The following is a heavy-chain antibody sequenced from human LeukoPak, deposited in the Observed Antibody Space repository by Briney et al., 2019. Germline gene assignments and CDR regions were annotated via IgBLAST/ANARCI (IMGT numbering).Heavy chain of an antibody. CDR2: IGKAGDT. CDR3: ARDHHRRLYDSQARDTFDI. J-gene: IGHJ3*02. D-gene: IGHD3-22*01. CDR1: GFTFSTYD. Sequence: GGSLRLSCAASGFTFSTYDMHWVRQGTGKGLEWVSGIGKAGDTYYLGSVKGRFTISRENAKNSVYLQMNSLRVGDTAVYYCARDHHRRLYDSQARDTFDIWGQGTMVTVSS. V-gene: IGHV3-13*01.